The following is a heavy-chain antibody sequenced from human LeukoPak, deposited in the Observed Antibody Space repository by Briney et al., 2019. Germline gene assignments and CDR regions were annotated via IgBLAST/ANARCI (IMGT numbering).Heavy chain of an antibody. J-gene: IGHJ3*02. CDR3: ARRIGIVGATAFHI. V-gene: IGHV1-2*02. Sequence: ASVKVSCKASGYTFTSYYMHWVRQAPGQGLEWMGWINPNSGGTNYAQKFQGRVTMTRDTSISTAYMELSRLRSDDTAVYYCARRIGIVGATAFHIWGQGTMVTVSS. CDR2: INPNSGGT. D-gene: IGHD1-26*01. CDR1: GYTFTSYY.